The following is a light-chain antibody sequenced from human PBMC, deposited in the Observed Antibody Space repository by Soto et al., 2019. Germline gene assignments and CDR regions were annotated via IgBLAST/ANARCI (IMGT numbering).Light chain of an antibody. Sequence: EIVMTQSPATLSVSPGERAILSCRASQSVSTNLGWYQQKPGQAPRLLIFGASTRATGIPARFSGSGSGTEFTLTISSLQSEDSATYYCQQANSFPWTFGQGTKVEIK. J-gene: IGKJ1*01. CDR3: QQANSFPWT. V-gene: IGKV3-15*01. CDR1: QSVSTN. CDR2: GAS.